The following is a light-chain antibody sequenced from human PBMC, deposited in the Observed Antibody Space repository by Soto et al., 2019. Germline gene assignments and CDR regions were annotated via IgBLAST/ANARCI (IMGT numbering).Light chain of an antibody. J-gene: IGLJ1*01. Sequence: QSALTQPASVSGSPGQSITIFCTGTSSDVGGYNYVSWYQQHPGKAPKLMIYDVSNRPSGVSNRFSGSKSGNTASLTISGLQDEDEADYYCSSYTRSSTYVFGTGTKLTVL. CDR3: SSYTRSSTYV. V-gene: IGLV2-14*01. CDR2: DVS. CDR1: SSDVGGYNY.